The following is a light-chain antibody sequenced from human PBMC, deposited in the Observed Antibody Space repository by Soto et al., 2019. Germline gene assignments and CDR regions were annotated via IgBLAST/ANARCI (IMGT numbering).Light chain of an antibody. CDR3: AAWDDSLNEFV. Sequence: QSVLTQAPSVSGTPGQRVTITCSVSSSNIGRNSVNWYQHLPGTAPKLLTHGNNHRPSGVPDRFSGSKSGTSASLAISGLQXXDEADYCCAAWDDSLNEFVFGDGTKVTVL. J-gene: IGLJ1*01. CDR2: GNN. CDR1: SSNIGRNS. V-gene: IGLV1-44*01.